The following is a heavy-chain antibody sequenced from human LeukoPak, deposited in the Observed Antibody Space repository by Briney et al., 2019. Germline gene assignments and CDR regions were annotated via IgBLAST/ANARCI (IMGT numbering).Heavy chain of an antibody. V-gene: IGHV3-30*18. J-gene: IGHJ6*02. CDR1: GFTFSSYG. D-gene: IGHD2-2*01. CDR2: ISYDGSNK. Sequence: PGRSLRLSCAASGFTFSSYGMHWVRQAPGKGLEWVAVISYDGSNKYYADSVKGRFTISRDNSENTLYLQMNSLRAGDTAVYYCANMATVVPYYYGMDVWGQGTTVTVSS. CDR3: ANMATVVPYYYGMDV.